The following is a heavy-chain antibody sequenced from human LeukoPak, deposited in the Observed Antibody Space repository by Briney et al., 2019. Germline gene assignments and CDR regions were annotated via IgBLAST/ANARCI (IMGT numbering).Heavy chain of an antibody. V-gene: IGHV3-49*04. CDR2: IRSKAYGGTT. Sequence: PGGSLRLSCTASGCTFGDYAMSWVRQAPGKGLEWVGFIRSKAYGGTTEYAASVKGRFTISRDDSKSIAYLQMNSLKTEDTAVYYCTRARVPGVVIPVDYWGQGTLVTVSS. J-gene: IGHJ4*02. D-gene: IGHD3-3*01. CDR1: GCTFGDYA. CDR3: TRARVPGVVIPVDY.